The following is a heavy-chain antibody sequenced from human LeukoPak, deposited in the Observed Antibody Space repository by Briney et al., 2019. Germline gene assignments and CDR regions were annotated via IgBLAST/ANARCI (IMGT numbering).Heavy chain of an antibody. J-gene: IGHJ4*02. D-gene: IGHD6-6*01. CDR3: VRSSSSIFDY. V-gene: IGHV4-38-2*02. Sequence: SETLSLTCTVSGYSISGGYYWGWIRQPPGKGLEWIVNIYHTGSTYYNPSLKSRVTISVDTSKNQFSLKLSSVTAADTAVYYCVRSSSSIFDYWGQGTLVTVSS. CDR1: GYSISGGYY. CDR2: IYHTGST.